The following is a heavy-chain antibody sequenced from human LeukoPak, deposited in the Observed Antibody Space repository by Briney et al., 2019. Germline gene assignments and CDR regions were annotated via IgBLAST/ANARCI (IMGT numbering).Heavy chain of an antibody. CDR3: ASFYYYDSSGYYFDY. V-gene: IGHV4-61*02. Sequence: PSETLSLTCTVSGGSISGGSYYWSWIRQPAGKGLEWIGRIYTSGSTNYNPSLKSRVTISVDTSKNQFSLKLSSVTAADTAVYYCASFYYYDSSGYYFDYWGQGTLVTVSS. J-gene: IGHJ4*02. CDR2: IYTSGST. D-gene: IGHD3-22*01. CDR1: GGSISGGSYY.